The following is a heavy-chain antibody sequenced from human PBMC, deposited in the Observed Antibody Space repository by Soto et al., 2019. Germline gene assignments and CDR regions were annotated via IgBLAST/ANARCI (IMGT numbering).Heavy chain of an antibody. CDR3: AKDRDGAAAGPTKFYGMDV. J-gene: IGHJ6*02. CDR1: GFTFSSYA. Sequence: GGSLRHSCAASGFTFSSYAMSLVRQAPGKGLEWVSVISGSGDSTYYADSVRGRFTISRDNSKNTLYLQMNSLRAEDTAVYYCAKDRDGAAAGPTKFYGMDVWGQGTTVTVSS. D-gene: IGHD6-13*01. V-gene: IGHV3-23*01. CDR2: ISGSGDST.